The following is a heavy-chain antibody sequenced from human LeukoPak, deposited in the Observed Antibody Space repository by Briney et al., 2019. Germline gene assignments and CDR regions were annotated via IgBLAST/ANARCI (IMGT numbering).Heavy chain of an antibody. CDR2: IYPGDYET. Sequence: GESLKISCEGSGYSFSNYWIGWVRQMPGKGLEWMGIIYPGDYETRYSPSFQGLVTISVDKSISTAYLQWSSQKASDTAMYYCAIPPGYCGNDCSFDHWGQGTLVTVSS. CDR3: AIPPGYCGNDCSFDH. D-gene: IGHD2-21*02. CDR1: GYSFSNYW. J-gene: IGHJ4*02. V-gene: IGHV5-51*01.